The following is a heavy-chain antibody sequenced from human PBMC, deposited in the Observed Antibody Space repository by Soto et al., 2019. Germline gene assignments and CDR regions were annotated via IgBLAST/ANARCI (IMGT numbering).Heavy chain of an antibody. V-gene: IGHV2-70*11. CDR1: GFSLSTSGMC. Sequence: SGPTLVNPTQTLTLTCTFSGFSLSTSGMCVSWIRQPPGKALEWLARIDWDDDKYYSTSLKTRLTISKDTSKNQVVLTMTNMDPVDTGTYYCARPRRDYYYAVDDWGQGTMVTVPS. J-gene: IGHJ6*02. CDR3: ARPRRDYYYAVDD. CDR2: IDWDDDK.